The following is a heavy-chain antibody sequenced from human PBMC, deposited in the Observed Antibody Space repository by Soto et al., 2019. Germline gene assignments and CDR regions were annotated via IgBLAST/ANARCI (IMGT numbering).Heavy chain of an antibody. D-gene: IGHD2-15*01. CDR1: GDSVTSNFC. CDR3: ARDAAVPREYERFAD. V-gene: IGHV4-4*02. Sequence: TSETLSLTCAVCGDSVTSNFCWSWVRQPPGKGLEWIGEAYHNVLTDYNPSLKSRVTMSVDTSKNEFSLKLTSLTAADTAIYYCARDAAVPREYERFADWGQRTLVAVCS. J-gene: IGHJ4*02. CDR2: AYHNVLT.